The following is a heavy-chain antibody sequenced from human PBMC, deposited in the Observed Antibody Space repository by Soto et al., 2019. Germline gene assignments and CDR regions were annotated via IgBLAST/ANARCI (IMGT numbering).Heavy chain of an antibody. CDR1: GGSVSSGSYY. D-gene: IGHD2-2*01. CDR2: IYYSGST. Sequence: SETPSLTCTVSGGSVSSGSYYWSWIRQPPGKGLEWIGYIYYSGSTNYNPSLKSRVTISVDTSKNQFSLKLSSVTAADTAVYYCARGYCSSTSCYAVYSWFDPWGQGTLVTVSS. V-gene: IGHV4-61*01. CDR3: ARGYCSSTSCYAVYSWFDP. J-gene: IGHJ5*02.